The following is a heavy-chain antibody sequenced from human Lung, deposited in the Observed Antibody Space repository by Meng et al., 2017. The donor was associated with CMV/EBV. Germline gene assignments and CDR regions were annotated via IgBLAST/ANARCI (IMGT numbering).Heavy chain of an antibody. CDR1: GFTFSSYW. Sequence: GESLKISCAASGFTFSSYWLHWVRQAPGKGLVWVSRINSDGSSISYADSVKGRFTISRDNAKNTLYLQMNSLRAEDTAVYYCARAADLYDYYDSSGYYGYWGQGTLVTVSS. CDR3: ARAADLYDYYDSSGYYGY. D-gene: IGHD3-22*01. J-gene: IGHJ4*02. V-gene: IGHV3-74*01. CDR2: INSDGSSI.